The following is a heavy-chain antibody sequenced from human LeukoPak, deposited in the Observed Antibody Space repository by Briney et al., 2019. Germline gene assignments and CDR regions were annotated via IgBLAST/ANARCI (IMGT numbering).Heavy chain of an antibody. CDR3: ARADLYSYGYGY. J-gene: IGHJ4*02. V-gene: IGHV1-69*06. Sequence: SVKVSCKASRGTFSSYAISWVRQAPGQGLEWMGGIIPIFGTANYAQKFQGRVTITADKSTSTAYMELSSLRSEDTAVYYCARADLYSYGYGYWGQGTLVTVSS. D-gene: IGHD5-18*01. CDR1: RGTFSSYA. CDR2: IIPIFGTA.